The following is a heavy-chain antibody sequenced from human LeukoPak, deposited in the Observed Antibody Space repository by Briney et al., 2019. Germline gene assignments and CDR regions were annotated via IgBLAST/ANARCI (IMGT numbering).Heavy chain of an antibody. CDR3: AGRGSGGYFDY. J-gene: IGHJ4*02. V-gene: IGHV3-23*01. CDR2: ISGSGAST. D-gene: IGHD3-10*01. Sequence: PGGCLRLSCAASGFTFSSYAMSWVRPAAGKGLEWVASISGSGASTYYADSVKGRSTISRDNSKNTLYLQMHSLRAEDTAVYYCAGRGSGGYFDYWGQGTLVTVSS. CDR1: GFTFSSYA.